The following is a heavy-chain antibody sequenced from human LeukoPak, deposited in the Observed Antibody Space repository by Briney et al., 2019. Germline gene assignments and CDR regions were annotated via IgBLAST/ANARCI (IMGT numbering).Heavy chain of an antibody. CDR3: AKVLSDILTGYRLPLDAFDI. CDR2: IRFDGSNK. J-gene: IGHJ3*02. V-gene: IGHV3-30*02. CDR1: GFTFRSYG. D-gene: IGHD3-9*01. Sequence: GGSLRLSCAASGFTFRSYGMHWVRQAPGKGLEWVAFIRFDGSNKYYADSVKGRFTISRDNSQNTLYLQMNSLRAEDTAVYYCAKVLSDILTGYRLPLDAFDIWGQGTMVTVSS.